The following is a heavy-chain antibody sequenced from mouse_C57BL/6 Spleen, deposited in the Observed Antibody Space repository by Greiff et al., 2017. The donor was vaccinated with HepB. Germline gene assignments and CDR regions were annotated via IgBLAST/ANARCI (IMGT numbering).Heavy chain of an antibody. D-gene: IGHD4-1*01. CDR3: ARASGTRDAMDY. Sequence: QVQLKQPGAELVRPGSSVKLSCKASGYTFTSYWMHWVKQRPIQGLEWIGNIDPSDSETHYNQKFKDKATLTVDKSSSTAYMQLSSLTSEDSAVYYCARASGTRDAMDYWGQGTSVTVSS. CDR2: IDPSDSET. V-gene: IGHV1-52*01. CDR1: GYTFTSYW. J-gene: IGHJ4*01.